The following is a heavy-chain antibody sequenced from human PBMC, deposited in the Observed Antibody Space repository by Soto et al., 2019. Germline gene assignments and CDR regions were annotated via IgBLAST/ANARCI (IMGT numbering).Heavy chain of an antibody. CDR3: AGESIAARPHWYFYL. Sequence: QVQLVQSGAEVKKPGASVKDSCKASGYTFTSYAMHWVRQAPGQRLEWMGWINAGNGNTKYSQKFQGRVTITRDTSAGTAYMELSSLRSEYTAVYYCAGESIAARPHWYFYLWGRGTLVTVSS. CDR2: INAGNGNT. V-gene: IGHV1-3*01. J-gene: IGHJ2*01. CDR1: GYTFTSYA. D-gene: IGHD6-6*01.